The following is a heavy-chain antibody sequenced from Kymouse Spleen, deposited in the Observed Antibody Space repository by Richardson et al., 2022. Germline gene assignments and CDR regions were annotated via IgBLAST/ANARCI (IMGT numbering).Heavy chain of an antibody. CDR3: AKDRYSSGWFDY. CDR1: GFTFDDYA. V-gene: IGHV3-9*01. D-gene: IGHD6-19*01. J-gene: IGHJ4*02. CDR2: ISWNSGSI. Sequence: EVQLVESGGGLVQPGRSLRLSCAASGFTFDDYAMHWVRQAPGKGLEWVSGISWNSGSIGYADSVKGRFTISRDNAKNSLYLQMNSLRAEDTALYYCAKDRYSSGWFDYWGQGTLVTVSS.